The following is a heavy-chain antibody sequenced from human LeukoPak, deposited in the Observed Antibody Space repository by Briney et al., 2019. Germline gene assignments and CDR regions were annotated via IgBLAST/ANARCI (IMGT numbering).Heavy chain of an antibody. Sequence: SETLSLTCTVSGGSISSGGYYWSWIRQHPGKGLEWIGYIYYSGSTYYNPSLKSRVTISVDTSKNQFSLKLSSVTAADTAVYYCTRVVSSGWYENDYWGQGTLVTVSS. J-gene: IGHJ4*02. CDR1: GGSISSGGYY. CDR3: TRVVSSGWYENDY. D-gene: IGHD6-19*01. V-gene: IGHV4-31*03. CDR2: IYYSGST.